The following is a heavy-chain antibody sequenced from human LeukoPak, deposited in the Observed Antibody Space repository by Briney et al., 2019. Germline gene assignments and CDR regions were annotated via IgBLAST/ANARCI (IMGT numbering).Heavy chain of an antibody. CDR2: IYHSGST. J-gene: IGHJ4*02. Sequence: SETLSLTCTVSGGSISSYYWSWIRQPPGKGLEWIGYIYHSGSTNYNPSLESRVTISVDMSKNQISLKLSSVTAADTAVYYCARSRVWSDYWGYFDYWGQGTLVTVSS. CDR3: ARSRVWSDYWGYFDY. V-gene: IGHV4-59*01. CDR1: GGSISSYY. D-gene: IGHD3-3*01.